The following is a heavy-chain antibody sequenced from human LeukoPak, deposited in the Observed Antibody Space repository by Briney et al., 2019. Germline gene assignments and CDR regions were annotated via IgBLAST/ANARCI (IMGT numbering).Heavy chain of an antibody. CDR1: GGTFSSYA. J-gene: IGHJ4*02. CDR2: IIPIFGTA. D-gene: IGHD2-2*02. Sequence: ASVKVSCKAPGGTFSSYAISWVRQAPGQGLEWMGGIIPIFGTANYAQKFQGRVTITADESTSTAYMELSSLRSEDTAVYYCARRPRYCSSTSCYTFDYWGQGTLVTVSS. CDR3: ARRPRYCSSTSCYTFDY. V-gene: IGHV1-69*13.